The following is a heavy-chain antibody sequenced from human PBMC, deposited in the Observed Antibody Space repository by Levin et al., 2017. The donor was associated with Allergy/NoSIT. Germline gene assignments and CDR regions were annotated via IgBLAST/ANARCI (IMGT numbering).Heavy chain of an antibody. D-gene: IGHD4-17*01. J-gene: IGHJ1*01. V-gene: IGHV4-39*01. CDR1: GGSISSSSYY. CDR2: IYYSGST. Sequence: SETLSLTCTVSGGSISSSSYYWGWIRQPPGKGLEWIGSIYYSGSTYYNPSLKSRVTISVDTSKNQFSLKLSSVTAADTAVYYCARHEYGASEYFQHWGQGTLVTVSS. CDR3: ARHEYGASEYFQH.